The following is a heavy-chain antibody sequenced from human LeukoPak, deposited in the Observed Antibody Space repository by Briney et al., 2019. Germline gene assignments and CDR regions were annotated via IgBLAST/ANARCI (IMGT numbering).Heavy chain of an antibody. CDR2: INHSGST. V-gene: IGHV4-34*01. CDR1: GGSFSGYY. D-gene: IGHD3-3*01. CDR3: ARPPVFDFWSGYVGGYYVDV. J-gene: IGHJ6*03. Sequence: PSETLSLTCAVYGGSFSGYYLSWIRQPPGKGLEWIGEINHSGSTNYNPSLKSRVTISVDTSKNQFSLKLSSVTAADTAVYYCARPPVFDFWSGYVGGYYVDVWGKGTTVTVSS.